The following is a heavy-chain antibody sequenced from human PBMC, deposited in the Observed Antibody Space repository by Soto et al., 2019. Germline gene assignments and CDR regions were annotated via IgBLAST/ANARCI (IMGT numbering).Heavy chain of an antibody. V-gene: IGHV3-23*01. J-gene: IGHJ4*02. CDR3: AKKVNSGPGSQYFDY. CDR2: FRTSGDGGTT. D-gene: IGHD3-10*01. CDR1: GFTFSIYS. Sequence: GGSLRLSCAASGFTFSIYSISCVRQSPGKGLEWVSGFRTSGDGGTTYYADSVKGRFTISRDNSKNMLFLQMNSLRAEDTAIYYCAKKVNSGPGSQYFDYWGQGTLVTAPQ.